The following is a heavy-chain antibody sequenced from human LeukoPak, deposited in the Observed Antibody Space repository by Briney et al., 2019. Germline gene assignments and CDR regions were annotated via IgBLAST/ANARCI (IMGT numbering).Heavy chain of an antibody. CDR2: ISSSSSTI. V-gene: IGHV3-48*01. J-gene: IGHJ5*02. CDR1: GFTFSSYS. D-gene: IGHD6-19*01. CDR3: ARAGIAVAGDNNWFDP. Sequence: GGSLRLSCAASGFTFSSYSMNWVRQAPGKGLEWVSYISSSSSTIYYADSVKGRFTISRDNAKNSLYLQMNSLRAEDTAVYYCARAGIAVAGDNNWFDPWGQGTLVTVSS.